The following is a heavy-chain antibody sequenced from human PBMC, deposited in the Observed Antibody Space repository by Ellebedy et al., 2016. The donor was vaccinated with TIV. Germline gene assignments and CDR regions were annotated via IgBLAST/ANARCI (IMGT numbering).Heavy chain of an antibody. CDR1: GFTFSSYG. V-gene: IGHV3-33*01. CDR2: IWYDGSNK. CDR3: ARGSSSWYGEYYFDY. Sequence: GGSLRLXXAASGFTFSSYGMHWVRQAPGKGLEWVAVIWYDGSNKYYADSVKGRFTISRDNSKNTLYLQMNSLRAEDTAVYYCARGSSSWYGEYYFDYWGQGTLVTVSS. J-gene: IGHJ4*02. D-gene: IGHD6-13*01.